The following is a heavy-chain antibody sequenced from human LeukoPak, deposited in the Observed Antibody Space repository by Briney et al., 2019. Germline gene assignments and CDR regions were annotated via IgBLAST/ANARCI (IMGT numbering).Heavy chain of an antibody. CDR2: ITSSGSTT. Sequence: QPGGSLRLSCAASGFTFSSYSMNWVRQAPGKGLEWVSYITSSGSTTYFADSVKGRFTISRDNAKNSLYLQMNSLRAEDTAVYYCAREAYSSSDYWGQGTLVTVSS. V-gene: IGHV3-48*04. CDR3: AREAYSSSDY. J-gene: IGHJ4*02. D-gene: IGHD6-13*01. CDR1: GFTFSSYS.